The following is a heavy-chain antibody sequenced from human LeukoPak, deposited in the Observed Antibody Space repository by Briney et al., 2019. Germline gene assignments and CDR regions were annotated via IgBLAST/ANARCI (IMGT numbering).Heavy chain of an antibody. Sequence: GGSLRLSCAASGFTFSSYAMHWVRQAPGKGLEWVAVISYDGSNKYYADSVKGRFTISRDNSKNTLYLQMNSLRAEDTAVYYCAREGETSMGMGYWGQGTLVTVSS. CDR1: GFTFSSYA. V-gene: IGHV3-30*14. CDR2: ISYDGSNK. CDR3: AREGETSMGMGY. J-gene: IGHJ4*02. D-gene: IGHD5-18*01.